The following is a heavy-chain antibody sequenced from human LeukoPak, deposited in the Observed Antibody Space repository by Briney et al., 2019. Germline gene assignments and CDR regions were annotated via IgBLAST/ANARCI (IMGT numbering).Heavy chain of an antibody. Sequence: ASVKVSCKASGYTSTDYYMHWVRQAPGQGLEWMGWINPNIGDTNYAQKFQGRVTMTRDTSISTAYMELSRLRSDDTAVYYCARDRPSITGTTLDYFDYWGQGTLLTVSS. V-gene: IGHV1-2*02. CDR1: GYTSTDYY. CDR3: ARDRPSITGTTLDYFDY. D-gene: IGHD1-7*01. J-gene: IGHJ4*02. CDR2: INPNIGDT.